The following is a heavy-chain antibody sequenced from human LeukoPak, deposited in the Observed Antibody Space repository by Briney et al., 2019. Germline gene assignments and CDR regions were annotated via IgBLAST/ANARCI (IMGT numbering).Heavy chain of an antibody. V-gene: IGHV3-23*01. J-gene: IGHJ3*01. CDR2: ITANGGYT. D-gene: IGHD4-17*01. CDR1: AFSFSKFA. CDR3: AKDPNGDYIGAFDF. Sequence: GGSLRLPCAASAFSFSKFALIWVRLAPGKGLEWVSAITANGGYTLYADAVKGRFTVSRDNSKNTLYLQINSLRPEDTAMYYCAKDPNGDYIGAFDFWGQGTMVTVSS.